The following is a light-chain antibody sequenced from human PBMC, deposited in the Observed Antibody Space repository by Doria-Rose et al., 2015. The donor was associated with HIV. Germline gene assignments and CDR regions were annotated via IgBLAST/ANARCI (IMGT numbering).Light chain of an antibody. CDR3: QQYYDTPS. CDR1: QSLLYTSKNY. J-gene: IGKJ3*01. V-gene: IGKV4-1*01. Sequence: TQSPESLGMSLGERATLNCKSNQSLLYTSKNYLAWYLQKPGQPPKLLIYCVSTRQSGVPARFSGSGSGTDFTLTISSLEAEDVAVYYCQQYYDTPSFGPGTTVDIK. CDR2: CVS.